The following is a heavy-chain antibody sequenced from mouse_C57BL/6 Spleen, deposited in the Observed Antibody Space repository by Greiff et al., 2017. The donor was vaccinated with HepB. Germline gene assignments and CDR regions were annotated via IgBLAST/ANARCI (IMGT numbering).Heavy chain of an antibody. CDR3: ARAVYYDPYYFDY. CDR1: GFTFSDYG. D-gene: IGHD2-4*01. Sequence: DVKLVVSGGGLVKPGGSLKLSCAASGFTFSDYGMHWVRQAPEKGLEWVAYISSGSSTIYYADTVKGRFTISRDNAKNTLFLQMTSLRSEDTAMYYCARAVYYDPYYFDYWGQGTTLTVSS. V-gene: IGHV5-17*01. J-gene: IGHJ2*01. CDR2: ISSGSSTI.